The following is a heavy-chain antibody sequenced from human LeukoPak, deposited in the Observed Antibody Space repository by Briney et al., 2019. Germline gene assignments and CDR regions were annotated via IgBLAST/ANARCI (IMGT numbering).Heavy chain of an antibody. CDR2: INPNNGGT. J-gene: IGHJ6*03. D-gene: IGHD5/OR15-5a*01. V-gene: IGHV1-2*02. Sequence: GASVKVSCKASGYTFTAYYMHWVRQAPGQGLEWMGWINPNNGGTNYAQKFQGRFTMTRDTSTGTAYMELSRLRSDDTAVYYCAADRLYRADYMDFWGKGSTVTVSS. CDR3: AADRLYRADYMDF. CDR1: GYTFTAYY.